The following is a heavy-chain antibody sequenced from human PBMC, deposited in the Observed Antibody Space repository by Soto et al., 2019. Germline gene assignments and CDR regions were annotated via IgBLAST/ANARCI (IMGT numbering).Heavy chain of an antibody. V-gene: IGHV1-18*01. D-gene: IGHD3-16*01. Sequence: ASEKVSCKASGYTFFTYDISWVRQAPGQGLEWMGWISTYSGDTKYAQKFQGRVTMTTDTSTTTAYLELRSLRSDDTALYFCARWSLTNAYYWLGPWGRGTLVTVSS. CDR2: ISTYSGDT. CDR1: GYTFFTYD. CDR3: ARWSLTNAYYWLGP. J-gene: IGHJ5*02.